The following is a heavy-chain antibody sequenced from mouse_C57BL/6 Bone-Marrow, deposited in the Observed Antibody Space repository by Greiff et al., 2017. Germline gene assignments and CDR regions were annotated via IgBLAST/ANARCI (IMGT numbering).Heavy chain of an antibody. CDR1: GFTFSSYG. Sequence: EVKLVESGGDLVKPGGSLKLSCAASGFTFSSYGMSWVRQTPDKRLEWVATISSGGSYTYYPDSVTGRFTISRDNAKNTLYLQMSSLKSEDTAMYYCERLGIYYGNYWYFDVWGTGTTVTVSS. J-gene: IGHJ1*03. CDR2: ISSGGSYT. V-gene: IGHV5-6*01. CDR3: ERLGIYYGNYWYFDV. D-gene: IGHD2-1*01.